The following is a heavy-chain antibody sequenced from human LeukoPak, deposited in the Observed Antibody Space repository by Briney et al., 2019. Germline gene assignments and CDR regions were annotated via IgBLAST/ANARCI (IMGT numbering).Heavy chain of an antibody. CDR3: ARDIPGRGWFDP. J-gene: IGHJ5*02. Sequence: TSETLSLTCTVSGGSISSGGYYWSWIRQPPGKGLEWIGYIYYSGSTNYNPSLKSRVTISVDTSKNQFSPKLSSVTAADTAVYYCARDIPGRGWFDPWGQGTLVTVSS. D-gene: IGHD2-21*01. CDR2: IYYSGST. CDR1: GGSISSGGYY. V-gene: IGHV4-61*08.